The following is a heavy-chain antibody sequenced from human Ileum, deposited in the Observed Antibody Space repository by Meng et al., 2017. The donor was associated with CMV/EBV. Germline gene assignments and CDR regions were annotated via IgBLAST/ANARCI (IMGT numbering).Heavy chain of an antibody. J-gene: IGHJ4*02. Sequence: VPLVQSGAEVKKPGASVTVSCRASGYSFTTYYLHWIRQAPGQGLEWMGIINPSVLITTYAQKFQGRITITRDTSTSTVYMELSSLRSEDTAVYYCARETGAWTFDYWGQGTMVTVSS. CDR1: GYSFTTYY. V-gene: IGHV1-46*01. D-gene: IGHD2-8*02. CDR3: ARETGAWTFDY. CDR2: INPSVLIT.